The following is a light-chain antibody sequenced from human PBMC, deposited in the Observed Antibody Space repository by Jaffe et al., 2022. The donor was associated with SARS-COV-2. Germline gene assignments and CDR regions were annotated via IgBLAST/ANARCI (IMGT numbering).Light chain of an antibody. CDR2: GAS. CDR3: QQSYNTPRT. J-gene: IGKJ1*01. CDR1: PGIRSS. V-gene: IGKV1-39*01. Sequence: DIQMTQSPSSLSASLGDRVTITCRASPGIRSSLNWYQHKPGKAPILLIFGASTLQSGVPTRFSGSGSGTEFTLTISSLQPDDFATYYCQQSYNTPRTFGQGTKVEMK.